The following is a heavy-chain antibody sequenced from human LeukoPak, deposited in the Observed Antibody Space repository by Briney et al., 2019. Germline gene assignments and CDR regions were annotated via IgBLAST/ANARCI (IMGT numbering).Heavy chain of an antibody. CDR3: ARVLSSGYAIGFDY. D-gene: IGHD5-12*01. CDR1: GYTFTSYA. Sequence: ASVKVSCKASGYTFTSYAMNWVRQAPGQGLEWMGWIDTNTGNPTYAQGFTGRFDFSLDTSVSTAFLQISSLEAEDTAVYYCARVLSSGYAIGFDYWGQGTLVTVSS. V-gene: IGHV7-4-1*02. CDR2: IDTNTGNP. J-gene: IGHJ4*02.